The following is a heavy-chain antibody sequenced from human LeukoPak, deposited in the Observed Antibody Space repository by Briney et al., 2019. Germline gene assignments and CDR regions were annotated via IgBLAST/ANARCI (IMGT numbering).Heavy chain of an antibody. CDR2: ISGSGGST. V-gene: IGHV3-23*01. J-gene: IGHJ5*02. Sequence: GGSLRLSCAAPGFTFSSYAMSWVRQAPGKGLEWVSAISGSGGSTYYADSVKGRFTISRDNSKNTLYLQMNSLRAEDTAVYYCAKGPGHNTAKNWFDPWGQGTLVTVSS. CDR3: AKGPGHNTAKNWFDP. CDR1: GFTFSSYA. D-gene: IGHD5-18*01.